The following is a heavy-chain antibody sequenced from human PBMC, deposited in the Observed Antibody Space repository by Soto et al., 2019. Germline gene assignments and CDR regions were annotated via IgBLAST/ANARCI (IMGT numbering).Heavy chain of an antibody. J-gene: IGHJ4*02. CDR2: ISGGASDK. CDR1: GFMFSAYW. CDR3: VREDWHRFDS. Sequence: EMQWVESGGRLVQPGGSLRLSCAASGFMFSAYWMSWVRQDPGKGLEWVATISGGASDKFYVDSVKGRFTISRDDSKNTLYLQMNSLRDEDTAVYYCVREDWHRFDSWGQGTLVTVSS. D-gene: IGHD2-21*01. V-gene: IGHV3-7*01.